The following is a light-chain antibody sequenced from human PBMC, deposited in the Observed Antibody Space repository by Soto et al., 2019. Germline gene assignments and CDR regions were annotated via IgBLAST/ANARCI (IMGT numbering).Light chain of an antibody. CDR2: LNSDGSH. Sequence: QPVLTQSPSASASLGASVKLTCTLSSGHSSYAIAWHQQQPEKGPRYLMKLNSDGSHSKGDGIPDRFSGSSSGAERYLTISSLQSEDEADYYCQTWVTGIYVFGTGTKFTVL. CDR3: QTWVTGIYV. V-gene: IGLV4-69*01. J-gene: IGLJ1*01. CDR1: SGHSSYA.